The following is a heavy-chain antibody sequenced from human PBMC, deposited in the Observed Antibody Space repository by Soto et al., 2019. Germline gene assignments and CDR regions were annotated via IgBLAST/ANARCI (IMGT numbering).Heavy chain of an antibody. Sequence: SETLSLTCAVSSGSISSSNWWSWVRQPPGKGLEWIGEIYHSGSTNYNRSLKSRVTISVDKSKNQFSLKLSSVTAAYTAVYYCARSIAVAGSAFDIWGQGTMVTVSS. J-gene: IGHJ3*02. CDR2: IYHSGST. CDR1: SGSISSSNW. D-gene: IGHD6-19*01. V-gene: IGHV4-4*02. CDR3: ARSIAVAGSAFDI.